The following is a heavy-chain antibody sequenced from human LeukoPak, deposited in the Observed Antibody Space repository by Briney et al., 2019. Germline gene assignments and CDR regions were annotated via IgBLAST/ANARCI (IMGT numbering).Heavy chain of an antibody. V-gene: IGHV3-30*03. Sequence: PGRSLRLSCVASGFTFSTYGMNWVRQAPGKGLEWVAVISHDGSNKYYADSVKGRFTISRDNSKNTLYLQMNSLRPEDTAVYYCARERTGGYYFDYWGQGTLVPVSS. CDR3: ARERTGGYYFDY. CDR1: GFTFSTYG. J-gene: IGHJ4*02. CDR2: ISHDGSNK. D-gene: IGHD6-25*01.